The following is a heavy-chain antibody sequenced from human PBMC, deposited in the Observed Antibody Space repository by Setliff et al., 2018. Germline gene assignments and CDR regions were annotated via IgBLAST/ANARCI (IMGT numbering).Heavy chain of an antibody. D-gene: IGHD6-6*01. CDR3: ARVSYSSFLNWFDP. Sequence: ASVKVSCKASGGTFSSYAISWVRQAPGQGLEWMGGIIPMFGTANYAQKFQGRVTITADESTSTAYMELSSLRSEDTAVYYCARVSYSSFLNWFDPWGQGTLVTVSS. CDR1: GGTFSSYA. J-gene: IGHJ5*02. V-gene: IGHV1-69*13. CDR2: IIPMFGTA.